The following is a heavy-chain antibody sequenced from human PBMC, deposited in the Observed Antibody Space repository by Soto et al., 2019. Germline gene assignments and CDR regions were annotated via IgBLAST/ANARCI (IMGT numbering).Heavy chain of an antibody. J-gene: IGHJ6*03. CDR2: ISSSSSVI. V-gene: IGHV3-48*01. Sequence: EVQLVESGGGLVQPGGSLRLSCATSGFILSDCAMNWVRQAPGKGLEWVSYISSSSSVIDYADSVKGRFTVSRDNARNSLSLQRNSLRAEDTAVYYCARDLSWGSNWYYYMDVWGKGTTVTVSS. CDR1: GFILSDCA. CDR3: ARDLSWGSNWYYYMDV. D-gene: IGHD7-27*01.